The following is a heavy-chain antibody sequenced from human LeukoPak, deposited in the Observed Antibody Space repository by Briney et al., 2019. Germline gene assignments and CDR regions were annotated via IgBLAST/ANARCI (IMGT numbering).Heavy chain of an antibody. D-gene: IGHD6-13*01. V-gene: IGHV4-34*01. Sequence: GSLRLSCVASGFTFSSYWMSWIRQPPGKGLEWIGEINHSGSTNYNPSLKSRVTISVDTSKNQFSLKLSSVTAADTAVYYCARRGWSSSWYLVNWFDPWGQGTLVTVSS. CDR2: INHSGST. CDR3: ARRGWSSSWYLVNWFDP. CDR1: GFTFSSYW. J-gene: IGHJ5*02.